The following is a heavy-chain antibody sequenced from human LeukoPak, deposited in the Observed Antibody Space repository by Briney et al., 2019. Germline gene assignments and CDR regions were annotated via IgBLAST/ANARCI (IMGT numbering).Heavy chain of an antibody. CDR3: ARVVWRSYRSSGD. V-gene: IGHV4-39*01. D-gene: IGHD3-16*02. J-gene: IGHJ4*02. CDR1: GGSISSSSYY. Sequence: PSETLSLTCTVSGGSISSSSYYWGWIRQPPGKGLEWIGSIYYSGSTYYNPSLKSRVTISVDTSKNQFSLKLSSVTAADTAVYYCARVVWRSYRSSGDWGQGTLVTVSS. CDR2: IYYSGST.